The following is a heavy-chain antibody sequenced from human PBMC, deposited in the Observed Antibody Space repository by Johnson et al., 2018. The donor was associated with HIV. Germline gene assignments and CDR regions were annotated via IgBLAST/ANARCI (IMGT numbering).Heavy chain of an antibody. CDR2: ISYDGSNK. CDR1: GFTFSNAW. V-gene: IGHV3-30-3*01. J-gene: IGHJ3*02. CDR3: ARVPNDAFDI. Sequence: QVQLVESGGGLVKPGGSLRLSCAASGFTFSNAWMSWVRQAPGKGLEWVAVISYDGSNKYYADSVKGRFTISRDNSKNTLYLQMNSLRAEDTAVYYCARVPNDAFDIWGQGTMVTVSS.